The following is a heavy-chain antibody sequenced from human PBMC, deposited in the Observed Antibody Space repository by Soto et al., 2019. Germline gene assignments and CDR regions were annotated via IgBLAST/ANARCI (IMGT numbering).Heavy chain of an antibody. CDR2: INHSGST. D-gene: IGHD2-2*02. CDR1: GGSFSGYY. J-gene: IGHJ4*02. V-gene: IGHV4-34*01. Sequence: PSETLSLTCAVYGGSFSGYYWSWIRQPPGKGLEWIGEINHSGSTNYNPSLKSRITKSVDTSKNQISLKLSSVTAADTAVYYCAIGPGAIVVVPAAIPLFDYWGQGTLVTVSS. CDR3: AIGPGAIVVVPAAIPLFDY.